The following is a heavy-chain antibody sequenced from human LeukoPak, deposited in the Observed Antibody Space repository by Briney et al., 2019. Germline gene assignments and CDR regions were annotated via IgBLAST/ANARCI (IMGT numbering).Heavy chain of an antibody. CDR1: GGSMSSTSHY. Sequence: SETLSLTCTVSGGSMSSTSHYWGWIRQPPGKGLEWIGSMYYSGTTHYNPSLKSRVTISIDTSKNQFSLRLSSVTAADTAVYYCARQYYDILTGYYKDYWGQGTLVTVSS. CDR2: MYYSGTT. D-gene: IGHD3-9*01. J-gene: IGHJ4*02. V-gene: IGHV4-39*01. CDR3: ARQYYDILTGYYKDY.